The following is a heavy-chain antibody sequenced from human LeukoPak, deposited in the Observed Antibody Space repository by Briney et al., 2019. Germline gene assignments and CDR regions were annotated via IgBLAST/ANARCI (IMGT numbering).Heavy chain of an antibody. D-gene: IGHD2-15*01. V-gene: IGHV4-4*07. CDR1: GGSISSYY. CDR3: ARDYRDCSGGSCYSGYFDY. Sequence: SETLSLTCTVSGGSISSYYWSWIRQPAGKGLEWIGRIYTSGSTNYNPTLKSRVTISVDTSKNQFSLKLSSVTAADTAVYYCARDYRDCSGGSCYSGYFDYWGQGTLVTVSS. J-gene: IGHJ4*02. CDR2: IYTSGST.